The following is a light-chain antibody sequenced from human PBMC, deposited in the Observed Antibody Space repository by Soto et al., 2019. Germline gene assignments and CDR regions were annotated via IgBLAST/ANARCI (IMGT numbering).Light chain of an antibody. J-gene: IGLJ2*01. V-gene: IGLV6-57*04. CDR1: SGSIASNY. Sequence: NFMLTQPHSVSESPGKTVTISCTRSSGSIASNYVQWYQQRPGSAPTTVIYEENQRPSGVPDRFSGSIDSSSNSASLTISGLKTEDEADYYCQSYDSSNVVFGGGTQLTVL. CDR3: QSYDSSNVV. CDR2: EEN.